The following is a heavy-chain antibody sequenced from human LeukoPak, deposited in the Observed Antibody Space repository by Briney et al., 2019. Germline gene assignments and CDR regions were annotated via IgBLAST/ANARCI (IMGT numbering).Heavy chain of an antibody. J-gene: IGHJ4*02. CDR2: INPNGGIT. CDR3: AREYRVTSRSGYFDY. V-gene: IGHV1-46*01. Sequence: ASVKVSCKASGYTFSDNYIHWVRQAPGQGLEWMGIINPNGGITTYAQKFQGRVTMTRDTSTSTVYMELSSLRSEDTAVYYCAREYRVTSRSGYFDYWGQGTLVTVSS. CDR1: GYTFSDNY. D-gene: IGHD3-10*01.